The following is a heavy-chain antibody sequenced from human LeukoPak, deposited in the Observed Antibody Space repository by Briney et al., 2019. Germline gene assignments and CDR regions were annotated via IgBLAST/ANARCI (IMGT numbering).Heavy chain of an antibody. CDR1: GYSISSGYF. CDR3: ARAPGGSYLFDY. CDR2: IYHSGST. V-gene: IGHV4-38-2*02. D-gene: IGHD1-26*01. Sequence: SETLSLTCTVSGYSISSGYFWGWIRQPPGKGLEWIGSIYHSGSTSYNPSLKSRLTTSVDTSKNQFSLKLSSVTAADTAVYYCARAPGGSYLFDYWGQGTLVTVSS. J-gene: IGHJ4*02.